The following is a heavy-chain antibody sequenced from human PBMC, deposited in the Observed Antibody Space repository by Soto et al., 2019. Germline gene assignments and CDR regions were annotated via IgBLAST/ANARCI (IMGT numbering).Heavy chain of an antibody. D-gene: IGHD3-3*01. J-gene: IGHJ6*02. Sequence: ASVKVSCKASGGTFSSYAISWVRQAPGQGLEWMGGIIPIFGTANYAQKFQGRVTITADKSTSTVYMELSSLRSEDTAVYYCADTYYDFWSGYSYYYYYGMDVWGQGTTVTVSS. CDR3: ADTYYDFWSGYSYYYYYGMDV. CDR1: GGTFSSYA. CDR2: IIPIFGTA. V-gene: IGHV1-69*06.